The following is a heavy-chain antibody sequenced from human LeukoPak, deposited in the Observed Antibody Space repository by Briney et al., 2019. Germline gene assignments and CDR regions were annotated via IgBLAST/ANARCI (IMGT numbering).Heavy chain of an antibody. Sequence: PSETLSLTCTVSGGSISSYYWSWIRQPPGKGLEWIGYIYYSGSTNYNPSLKSRVTISVDTSKNQFSLKLSSVTAADTAVYYCARGRDYGDYSTPYYFDYWGQGTLVTVSS. D-gene: IGHD4-17*01. CDR1: GGSISSYY. CDR3: ARGRDYGDYSTPYYFDY. J-gene: IGHJ4*02. CDR2: IYYSGST. V-gene: IGHV4-59*12.